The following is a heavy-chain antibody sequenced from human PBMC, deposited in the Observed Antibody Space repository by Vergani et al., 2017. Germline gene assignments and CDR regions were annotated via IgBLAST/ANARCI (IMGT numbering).Heavy chain of an antibody. Sequence: QVQLVQSGAEVKKPGASVKVSCKASGYTFSIDYMHWVRQAPGQGLEWMGIINPSDGATSYAQKFQGRVTMTRDTSTSTVYMELSSLRSEDTAVYYCASLADYYDSSGKDDYWGQGTLVTVSS. CDR1: GYTFSIDY. CDR2: INPSDGAT. V-gene: IGHV1-46*01. D-gene: IGHD3-22*01. J-gene: IGHJ4*02. CDR3: ASLADYYDSSGKDDY.